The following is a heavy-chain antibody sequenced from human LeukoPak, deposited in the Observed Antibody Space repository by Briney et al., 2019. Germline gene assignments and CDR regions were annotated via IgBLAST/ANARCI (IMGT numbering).Heavy chain of an antibody. V-gene: IGHV4-34*01. CDR1: GGSFSGYY. CDR3: ASRRDGYTLLYFDY. CDR2: INHSGST. J-gene: IGHJ4*02. D-gene: IGHD5-24*01. Sequence: PSETLSLTCAVYGGSFSGYYWSWIRQPPGKGLEWIGEINHSGSTNYNPSLKSRVTISVDTSKNQFSLKLSSVTAADTAVYYCASRRDGYTLLYFDYWGQGTLVTVFS.